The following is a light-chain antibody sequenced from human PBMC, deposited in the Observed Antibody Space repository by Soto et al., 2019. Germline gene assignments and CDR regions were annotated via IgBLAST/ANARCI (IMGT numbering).Light chain of an antibody. CDR2: DAT. CDR1: QSFSSH. CDR3: QHYHNWPHT. J-gene: IGKJ2*01. V-gene: IGKV3-15*01. Sequence: EIVMTQSPATLSVSPGERAALSCRASQSFSSHLAWYQQKPGQAPRLLIYDATSRATGIPARFSGSGSGTEFTLTISSLQSGDFAVYYCQHYHNWPHTFGQGTKLEIK.